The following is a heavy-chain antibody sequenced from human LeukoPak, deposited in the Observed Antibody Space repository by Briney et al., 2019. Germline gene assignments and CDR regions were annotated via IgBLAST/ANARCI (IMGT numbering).Heavy chain of an antibody. CDR1: GVSITSYF. Sequence: SEALSLTCTVSGVSITSYFWSWVRQPPGKGLEWIGYIYYSGSTNCNPSPKSRVTISVDTSKNQFSLKLSSVTAADTAVYYCARQYCSDGSCYPLFDYWGQGTLVTVSS. CDR2: IYYSGST. V-gene: IGHV4-59*01. CDR3: ARQYCSDGSCYPLFDY. J-gene: IGHJ4*02. D-gene: IGHD2-15*01.